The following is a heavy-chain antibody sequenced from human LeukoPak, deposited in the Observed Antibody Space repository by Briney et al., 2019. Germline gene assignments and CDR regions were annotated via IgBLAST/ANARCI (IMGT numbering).Heavy chain of an antibody. J-gene: IGHJ1*01. CDR1: GFTFSSYG. V-gene: IGHV3-23*01. CDR2: ISGSGGST. Sequence: PGGTLRLSCAASGFTFSSYGMSWVRQAPGKGLEWVSAISGSGGSTYYADSVKGRFTISRDNSKNTLYLQMNSLRAEDTAVYYCAKGKGYYDTGFQHWGQGTLVTVSS. CDR3: AKGKGYYDTGFQH. D-gene: IGHD3-22*01.